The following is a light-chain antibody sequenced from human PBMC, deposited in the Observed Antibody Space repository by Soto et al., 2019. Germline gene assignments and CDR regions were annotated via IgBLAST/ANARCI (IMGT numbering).Light chain of an antibody. CDR1: QNNKNY. Sequence: DIVMTQSPDSLAVSLGERATINCKSSQNNKNYLAWYQQKPGKAPKLLIYKASTLKSGVPSRFSGSGSGTDFILTINTLEPEDFATYYCLHHNFDQWTFGQGTKVDI. J-gene: IGKJ1*01. V-gene: IGKV1-5*03. CDR2: KAS. CDR3: LHHNFDQWT.